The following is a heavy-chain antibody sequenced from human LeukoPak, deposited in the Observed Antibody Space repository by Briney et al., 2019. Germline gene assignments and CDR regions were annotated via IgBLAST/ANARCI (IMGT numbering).Heavy chain of an antibody. D-gene: IGHD2-15*01. J-gene: IGHJ3*02. Sequence: PGGSLRLSCAASGFTFSNYTMNWVRQAPGKGLEWDSSISSSTLYIHYADSVKGRFTISRDNAKNSLYLQMNTWRAEDTAVYYCARAQNCSGGSCYSTALDIWGQGTMVTVSS. CDR3: ARAQNCSGGSCYSTALDI. CDR2: ISSSTLYI. V-gene: IGHV3-21*01. CDR1: GFTFSNYT.